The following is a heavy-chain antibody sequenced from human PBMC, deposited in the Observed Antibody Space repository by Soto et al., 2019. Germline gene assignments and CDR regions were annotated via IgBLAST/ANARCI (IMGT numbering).Heavy chain of an antibody. CDR2: IYYSGST. Sequence: QVQLQESGPGLVKPSQTLSLTCTVSGGSISSGDYYWSCILQPPGKGLEWIGYIYYSGSTYYNPSLKSRVTISVDTSKNQFSLKLRSVTAADTAVYYCARDTTYYDSSGYTESWGQGTLVTVSS. CDR3: ARDTTYYDSSGYTES. V-gene: IGHV4-30-4*01. J-gene: IGHJ1*01. D-gene: IGHD3-22*01. CDR1: GGSISSGDYY.